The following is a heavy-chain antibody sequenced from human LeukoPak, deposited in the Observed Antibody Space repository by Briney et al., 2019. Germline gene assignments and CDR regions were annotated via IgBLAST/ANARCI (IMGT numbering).Heavy chain of an antibody. CDR1: GYTFSNYA. J-gene: IGHJ4*02. CDR3: ARSGHRRYYYSSGPDY. V-gene: IGHV1-18*01. CDR2: ISTYNGYT. D-gene: IGHD3-10*01. Sequence: ASVTVSCKTSGYTFSNYAISWVRQAPGQGLEWMGWISTYNGYTNYAQKLQGRVTVTTDTSTSTAYMELRSLRSDDTAVYYCARSGHRRYYYSSGPDYWGQGTLVTVSS.